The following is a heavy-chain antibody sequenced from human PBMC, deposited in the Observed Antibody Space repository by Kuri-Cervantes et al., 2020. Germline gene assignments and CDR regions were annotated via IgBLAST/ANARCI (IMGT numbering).Heavy chain of an antibody. CDR3: ARVGLVPGYYDSSGYSFVRDY. V-gene: IGHV3-23*01. Sequence: GESLKISCAASGFTFSSYAMSWVRQAPGKGLEWVSAISGSGGSTYYADSVKGRFTISRDNSKNTLYLQMNSLRAEDTAVYYCARVGLVPGYYDSSGYSFVRDYWGQGTLVTVSS. J-gene: IGHJ4*02. CDR1: GFTFSSYA. CDR2: ISGSGGST. D-gene: IGHD3-22*01.